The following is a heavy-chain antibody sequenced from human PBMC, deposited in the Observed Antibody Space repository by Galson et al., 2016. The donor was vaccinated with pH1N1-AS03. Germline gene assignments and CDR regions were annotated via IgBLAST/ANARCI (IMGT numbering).Heavy chain of an antibody. Sequence: SLRLSCAASGFSIRDHWMGWFRQAPSKGLEWVTEIKEDGSEKYYGDSVKGRFTISRDNAKNSLDLQMNSLRAEDTAVYYCGRELWGGCEYWGQGTLVTVSS. CDR2: IKEDGSEK. CDR3: GRELWGGCEY. CDR1: GFSIRDHW. J-gene: IGHJ4*02. V-gene: IGHV3-7*03. D-gene: IGHD3-3*01.